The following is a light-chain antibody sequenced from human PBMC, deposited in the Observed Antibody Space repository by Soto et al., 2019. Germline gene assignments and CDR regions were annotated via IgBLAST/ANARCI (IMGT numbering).Light chain of an antibody. CDR2: AAS. CDR3: QQYNNWPPLT. V-gene: IGKV3-20*01. CDR1: QSVSSSY. J-gene: IGKJ4*01. Sequence: EIVLTQSPGTLSLSPGGRATLSCRASQSVSSSYLAWYQHKPDQAPRLLIYAASSRATGSPDRFSGSGSGTDFTLTISSLQSEDFAVYYCQQYNNWPPLTFGGGTKVDI.